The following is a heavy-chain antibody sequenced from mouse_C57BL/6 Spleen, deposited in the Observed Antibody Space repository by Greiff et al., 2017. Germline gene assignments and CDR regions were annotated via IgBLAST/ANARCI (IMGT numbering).Heavy chain of an antibody. CDR3: ASLSIYDGYQYYFDY. V-gene: IGHV1-69*01. D-gene: IGHD2-3*01. J-gene: IGHJ2*01. Sequence: QVQLKQPGAELVMPGASVKLSCKASGYTFTSYWMHWVKQRPGQGLEWIGEIDPSDSYTNYNQKFKGKSTLTVDKSSSTAYMQLSSLTSEDSAVYYCASLSIYDGYQYYFDYWGQGTTLTVSS. CDR2: IDPSDSYT. CDR1: GYTFTSYW.